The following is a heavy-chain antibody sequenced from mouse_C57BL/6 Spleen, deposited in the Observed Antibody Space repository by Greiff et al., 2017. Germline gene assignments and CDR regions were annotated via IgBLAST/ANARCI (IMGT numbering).Heavy chain of an antibody. CDR2: ISSGSSTI. Sequence: EVKLMESGGGLVKPGGSLKLSCAVSGFTFSDYGMHWVRQAPAKGLEWVAYISSGSSTIYYADTVKGRFTISRDNAKNTLFLQMTSLTSEDTAMYYCARRTYGNYLDYWGQGTTLTVSS. CDR3: ARRTYGNYLDY. D-gene: IGHD2-1*01. J-gene: IGHJ2*01. CDR1: GFTFSDYG. V-gene: IGHV5-17*01.